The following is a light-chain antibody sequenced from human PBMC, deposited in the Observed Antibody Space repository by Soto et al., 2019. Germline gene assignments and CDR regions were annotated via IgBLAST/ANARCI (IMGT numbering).Light chain of an antibody. J-gene: IGKJ1*01. CDR3: QQYNNWWT. CDR1: QSVSSN. CDR2: GAS. V-gene: IGKV3-15*01. Sequence: EIVMKQSPATLSVSPGERATLSCRASQSVSSNLAWYQQKPGQAPRLLIYGASTRATGIPARFSGSGSGTEFTLTISSLQSEDFAVEYCQQYNNWWTFVRGTKVEIK.